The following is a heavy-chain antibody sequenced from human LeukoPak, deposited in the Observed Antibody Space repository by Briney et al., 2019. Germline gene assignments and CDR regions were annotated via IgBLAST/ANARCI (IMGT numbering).Heavy chain of an antibody. CDR1: GFTFSDYR. Sequence: PGGSLRLSCAASGFTFSDYRMNWVRQAPGKGLGWVASINKDGSETYYTDSVKGRFTISRANAENSLYLHMNSLRAQAPALYFFARGTPPRDHWGQGTLVTVSS. CDR3: ARGTPPRDH. D-gene: IGHD4-23*01. V-gene: IGHV3-7*01. J-gene: IGHJ4*02. CDR2: INKDGSET.